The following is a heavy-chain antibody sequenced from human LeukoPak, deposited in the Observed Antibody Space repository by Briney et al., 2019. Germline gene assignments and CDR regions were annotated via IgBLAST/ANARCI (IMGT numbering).Heavy chain of an antibody. CDR3: TRRVRDSSNYWFDP. Sequence: PGGTLRLSCAASGFTLSDSAVHWVRQTSGKGLEWVGRLRSKPNNYATEYAASVKGRFTISRDDSKNTVYLQMNSLKSEDTAVYYCTRRVRDSSNYWFDPWGQGTLVTVSS. V-gene: IGHV3-73*01. J-gene: IGHJ5*02. CDR1: GFTLSDSA. D-gene: IGHD6-13*01. CDR2: LRSKPNNYAT.